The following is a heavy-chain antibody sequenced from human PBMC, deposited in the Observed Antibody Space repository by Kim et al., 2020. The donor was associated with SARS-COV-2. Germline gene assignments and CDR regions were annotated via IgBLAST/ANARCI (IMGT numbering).Heavy chain of an antibody. V-gene: IGHV4-39*01. D-gene: IGHD6-19*01. CDR2: IYYSGST. CDR3: ARRIRSGIAVDRGYYFDY. J-gene: IGHJ4*02. CDR1: GGSISSSSYY. Sequence: SETLSLTCTVSGGSISSSSYYWGWIRQPKGKGLEWIGSIYYSGSTYYNPSLKSRVTISVDTSKNQFSLKLSSVTAADTAVYYCARRIRSGIAVDRGYYFDYWGQGTLVTVSS.